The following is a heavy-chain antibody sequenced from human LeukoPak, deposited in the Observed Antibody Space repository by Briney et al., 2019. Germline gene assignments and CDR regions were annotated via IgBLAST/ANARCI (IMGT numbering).Heavy chain of an antibody. CDR3: ARSLGYCTNGVCYTTANWFDP. J-gene: IGHJ5*02. Sequence: PSETLSLTCTVSGGSISSSSYYWGWIRQPPGKGLEWIGSIYYSGSTYYNPSLKSRVTISVDTSKNQFSLKLSSVTAADKAVYYCARSLGYCTNGVCYTTANWFDPWGQGTLVTVSS. D-gene: IGHD2-8*01. CDR1: GGSISSSSYY. CDR2: IYYSGST. V-gene: IGHV4-39*01.